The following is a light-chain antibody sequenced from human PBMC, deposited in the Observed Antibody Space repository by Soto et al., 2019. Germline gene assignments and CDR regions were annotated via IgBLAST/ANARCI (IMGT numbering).Light chain of an antibody. CDR3: SSLTTSFTAV. J-gene: IGLJ1*01. Sequence: QSVLTEAAGVSWSPGPSISISWTGSRSDVGSYNYGSWYRQHPGKAPKLMIYEVCGGPSGISRRFSVYEVGNTASLTFSGLQTQEEADYDCSSLTTSFTAVVGTGTKASV. CDR2: EVC. V-gene: IGLV2-14*01. CDR1: RSDVGSYNY.